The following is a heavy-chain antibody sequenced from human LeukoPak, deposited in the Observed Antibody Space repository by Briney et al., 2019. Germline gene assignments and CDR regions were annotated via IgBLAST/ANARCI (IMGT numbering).Heavy chain of an antibody. V-gene: IGHV4-30-2*01. Sequence: SETLSLTCTVSGGSISSGGYYWSWIRQPPGKGLEWIGYIYHSGSTYYNPSLKSRVTISVDRSKNQFSLKLSSVTAADTAVYYCARYSSSWAKYYFDYWGQGTLVTVSS. CDR2: IYHSGST. J-gene: IGHJ4*02. D-gene: IGHD6-13*01. CDR1: GGSISSGGYY. CDR3: ARYSSSWAKYYFDY.